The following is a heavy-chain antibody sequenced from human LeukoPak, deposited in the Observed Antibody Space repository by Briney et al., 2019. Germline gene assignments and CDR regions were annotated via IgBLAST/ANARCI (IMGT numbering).Heavy chain of an antibody. J-gene: IGHJ3*02. CDR2: INHSGST. V-gene: IGHV4-34*01. CDR3: ARGPYSYDSSGAFDI. Sequence: PSETLSLTCAVYGGSFSGYYWSWIRQPPGKGLEWIGEINHSGSTNYNPSLKSRVTISVDTSKNQFSLKLSSVTAADTAVYFCARGPYSYDSSGAFDIWGQGTMVTISS. D-gene: IGHD3-22*01. CDR1: GGSFSGYY.